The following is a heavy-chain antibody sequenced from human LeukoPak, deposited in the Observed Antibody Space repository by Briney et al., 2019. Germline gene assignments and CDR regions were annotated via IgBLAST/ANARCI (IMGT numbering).Heavy chain of an antibody. CDR3: ARRCSSSSCPFEY. CDR2: INHSGST. CDR1: GGSFSGYY. D-gene: IGHD2-2*01. V-gene: IGHV4-34*01. J-gene: IGHJ4*02. Sequence: SETLSLTCAVYGGSFSGYYWSWIRQPPGKGLEWIGEINHSGSTNYNPSLKSRVTISVDTSKNQFSLKLSSVTAADTAMYYCARRCSSSSCPFEYWGQGTLVTVSS.